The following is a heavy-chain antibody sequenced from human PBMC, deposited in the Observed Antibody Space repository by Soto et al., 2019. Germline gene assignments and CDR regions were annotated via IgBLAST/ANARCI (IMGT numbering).Heavy chain of an antibody. J-gene: IGHJ5*02. Sequence: EVLLLGSGGGLVQPGGSLRLSCSASGFNFGSNSMAWVRQAPGKGLEYVASISDTSHRIFRADPLKGRFTISRDNARNRLYLEMKSLSAEDTALYDCVFLADGKFDLWGQGTLVIVSS. V-gene: IGHV3-23*01. CDR1: GFNFGSNS. CDR3: VFLADGKFDL. CDR2: ISDTSHRI. D-gene: IGHD6-19*01.